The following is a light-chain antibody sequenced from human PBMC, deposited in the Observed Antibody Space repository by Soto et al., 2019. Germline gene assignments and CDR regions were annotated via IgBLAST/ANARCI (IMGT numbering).Light chain of an antibody. CDR3: MQALQTPLT. Sequence: DIVMTQSPLSLPVTPGEPASISCRSSQSLLHSSGYSCLDWYLQKPGQSPQLLIHLGSNRAPGVPDRFGGSRSGTAITLKISRVEAEDLGVDFCMQALQTPLTFGGGTKVELK. CDR2: LGS. J-gene: IGKJ4*01. V-gene: IGKV2-28*01. CDR1: QSLLHSSGYSC.